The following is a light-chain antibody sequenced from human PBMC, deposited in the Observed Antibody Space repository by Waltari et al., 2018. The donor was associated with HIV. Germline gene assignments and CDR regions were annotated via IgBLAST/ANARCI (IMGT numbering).Light chain of an antibody. J-gene: IGLJ2*01. V-gene: IGLV6-57*01. CDR1: SGSIARNY. CDR2: EDV. Sequence: NFMLTQPHSVSESPGKTVTLSCTRNSGSIARNYVQWFQQRPDSSPSTLIFEDVRRPSGVPDRFSGSIDRSSNSASLTISALKTEDEADYYCQSFDTDNHVIFGGGTKLTVL. CDR3: QSFDTDNHVI.